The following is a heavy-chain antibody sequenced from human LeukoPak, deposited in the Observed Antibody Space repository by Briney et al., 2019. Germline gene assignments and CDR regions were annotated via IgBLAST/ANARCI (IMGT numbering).Heavy chain of an antibody. CDR2: IYHSGSI. V-gene: IGHV4-38-2*02. J-gene: IGHJ4*02. D-gene: IGHD3-10*01. CDR1: GYSISNGYY. CDR3: ASGANRDLWFGELPPLDY. Sequence: PSETLSLTCTVSGYSISNGYYWGWIRQPPGKGLEWIGSIYHSGSIYYNPSLKSRVTISVDTSRNQFSLKLSSVTAADTAVYYCASGANRDLWFGELPPLDYWGQGTLVTVSS.